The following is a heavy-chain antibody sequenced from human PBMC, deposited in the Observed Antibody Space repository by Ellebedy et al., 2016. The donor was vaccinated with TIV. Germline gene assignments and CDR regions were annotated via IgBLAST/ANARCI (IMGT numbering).Heavy chain of an antibody. J-gene: IGHJ5*01. CDR2: ISARGVT. Sequence: SETLSLTXTVSGGSIAAEYWSWMRQAAGKGLEWIGQISARGVTTYNPSLSSRSTLSIDKSKNTFSLNLTSVTAADTAVYYCARGRHHYTNKGFYFLYDSWGQGAMVTVSS. D-gene: IGHD2-8*01. V-gene: IGHV4-4*07. CDR3: ARGRHHYTNKGFYFLYDS. CDR1: GGSIAAEY.